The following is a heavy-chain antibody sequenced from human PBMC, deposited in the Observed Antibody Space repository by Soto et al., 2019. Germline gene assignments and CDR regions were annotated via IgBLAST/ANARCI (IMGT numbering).Heavy chain of an antibody. J-gene: IGHJ4*02. Sequence: GGPLRLSCAASVFTFSTFAMNWVRQAPGKGLEWVSGITGGSGFTFYADSVKGRFTISRDDSENTLFLQMSSLRAEDTAKYYCAKSGPTNYFDFWGQGTLVTVSS. D-gene: IGHD1-26*01. CDR1: VFTFSTFA. CDR2: ITGGSGFT. V-gene: IGHV3-23*01. CDR3: AKSGPTNYFDF.